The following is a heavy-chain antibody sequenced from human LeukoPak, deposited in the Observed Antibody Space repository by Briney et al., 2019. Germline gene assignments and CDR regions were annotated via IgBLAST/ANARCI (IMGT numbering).Heavy chain of an antibody. J-gene: IGHJ4*02. Sequence: SETLSLTCAVYGGSFSGYYWSWIRQPPGKGLEWIGEINHSGSTNYNPSLKSRVTISADTSKNQFSLKLSSVTAADTAVYYCARNRGSYASDYWGQGTLVTVSS. CDR2: INHSGST. CDR3: ARNRGSYASDY. D-gene: IGHD1-26*01. CDR1: GGSFSGYY. V-gene: IGHV4-34*01.